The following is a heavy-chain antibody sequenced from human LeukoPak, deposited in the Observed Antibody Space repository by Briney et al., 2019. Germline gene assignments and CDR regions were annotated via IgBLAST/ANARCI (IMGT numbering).Heavy chain of an antibody. D-gene: IGHD5-12*01. CDR1: GGSISSSGYY. CDR2: IYYSGST. Sequence: SETLSLTCTVSGGSISSSGYYWSWIRQHPGKGLEWIGYIYYSGSTYYHSSLKSRVTISVDTYKNQFSLKLSSVTAADTAVYYCARAPVGDAPPLSGYDFFDYWGQGTLVTVSS. CDR3: ARAPVGDAPPLSGYDFFDY. V-gene: IGHV4-31*03. J-gene: IGHJ4*02.